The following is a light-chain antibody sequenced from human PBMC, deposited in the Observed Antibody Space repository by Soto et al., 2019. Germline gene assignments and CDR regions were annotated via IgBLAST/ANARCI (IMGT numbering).Light chain of an antibody. CDR3: QQYGSSPPT. V-gene: IGKV3-20*01. CDR1: QSVSSSY. Sequence: EIVMTRSPGTLSLSPWEIASLSCRASQSVSSSYLAWYQQIPGQAPRLLINDASRRATGIPDRFSGSGSGTDFTLTVSRLEPEDFAVYYCQQYGSSPPTFGQGTKVDIK. J-gene: IGKJ1*01. CDR2: DAS.